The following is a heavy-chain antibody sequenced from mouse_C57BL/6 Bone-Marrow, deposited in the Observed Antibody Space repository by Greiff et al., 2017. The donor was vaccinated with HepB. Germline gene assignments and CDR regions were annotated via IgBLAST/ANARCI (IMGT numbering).Heavy chain of an antibody. Sequence: EVMLVESGGDLVKPGGSLKLSCAASGFTFSSYGMSWVRQTPDKRLEWVATISSGGSYTYYPDSVKGRFTISRDNAKNTLYLQMSSLKSEDTAMYYCARQTTVVDPSYYYAMDYWGQGTSVTVSS. J-gene: IGHJ4*01. D-gene: IGHD1-1*01. CDR3: ARQTTVVDPSYYYAMDY. V-gene: IGHV5-6*01. CDR1: GFTFSSYG. CDR2: ISSGGSYT.